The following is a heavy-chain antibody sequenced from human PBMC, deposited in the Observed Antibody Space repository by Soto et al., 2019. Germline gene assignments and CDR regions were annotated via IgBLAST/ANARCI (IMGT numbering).Heavy chain of an antibody. CDR2: INPADSDI. CDR3: ARHQRDDASRKIDC. CDR1: GYSFTSNW. J-gene: IGHJ4*02. Sequence: GESLKISCQGPGYSFTSNWIGWVRQMPGKGLEWMGIINPADSDIKYSPSFQGQVTISADKSIGTAYLQWSSLKASDTAMYYCARHQRDDASRKIDCWGQGTLGTVSS. V-gene: IGHV5-51*01. D-gene: IGHD3-16*01.